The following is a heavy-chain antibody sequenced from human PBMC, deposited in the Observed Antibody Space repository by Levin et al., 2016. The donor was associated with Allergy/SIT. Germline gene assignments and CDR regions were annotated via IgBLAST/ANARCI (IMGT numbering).Heavy chain of an antibody. CDR1: GGSISSTSYY. CDR2: IYYSGNT. J-gene: IGHJ4*02. CDR3: ARLLWGSGHYDY. D-gene: IGHD3-22*01. V-gene: IGHV4-39*01. Sequence: SETLSLTCTVSGGSISSTSYYWGWIRQPPGKGLEWIGSIYYSGNTYYNPSLKSRVTISVDTSKNQFSLKLTSVTAADTAVYYCARLLWGSGHYDYWGQGTLVTVSS.